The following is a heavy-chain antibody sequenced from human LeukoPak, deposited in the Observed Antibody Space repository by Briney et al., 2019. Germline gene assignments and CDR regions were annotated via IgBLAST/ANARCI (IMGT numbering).Heavy chain of an antibody. J-gene: IGHJ1*01. Sequence: PGGSLRLSCAASGFTFSSYEMNWVRQAPGKGLEWVSHISSSGSTIYYADSVKGRFTISRDNAKNSLYLQMNSLRPEDTAVYYCARARSIVGVSPFQHWGQGTLVTVSS. CDR2: ISSSGSTI. V-gene: IGHV3-48*03. D-gene: IGHD1-26*01. CDR3: ARARSIVGVSPFQH. CDR1: GFTFSSYE.